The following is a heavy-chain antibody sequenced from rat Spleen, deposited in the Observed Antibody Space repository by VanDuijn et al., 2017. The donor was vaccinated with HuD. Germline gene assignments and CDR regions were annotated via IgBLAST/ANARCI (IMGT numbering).Heavy chain of an antibody. CDR1: GFTFNNYW. V-gene: IGHV5-31*01. J-gene: IGHJ2*01. CDR2: ITNTGSNS. CDR3: TRENYYSGDY. D-gene: IGHD1-1*01. Sequence: EVQLVESGGGLVQPGRSLKLSCAASGFTFNNYWMTWIRQAPGKGLEWVASITNTGSNSYYLDSVKGRFTISRDNAKSTLYLQMNSLRSEDTATYYCTRENYYSGDYWGQGVMVTVSS.